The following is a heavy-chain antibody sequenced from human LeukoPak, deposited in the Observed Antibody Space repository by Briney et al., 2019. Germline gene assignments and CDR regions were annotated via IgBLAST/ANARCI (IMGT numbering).Heavy chain of an antibody. V-gene: IGHV3-7*01. CDR2: LKQDGSEK. D-gene: IGHD3-10*01. CDR1: GFTFSSYW. Sequence: GGSLRLSCAGSGFTFSSYWMSWVRQAPGKGLEWVAILKQDGSEKYYVDSVKGRFTISRDNAKNSLYLQMNSLRAEDTAVYYCARGYGSGSSHIDYWGQGTLVTVSS. J-gene: IGHJ4*02. CDR3: ARGYGSGSSHIDY.